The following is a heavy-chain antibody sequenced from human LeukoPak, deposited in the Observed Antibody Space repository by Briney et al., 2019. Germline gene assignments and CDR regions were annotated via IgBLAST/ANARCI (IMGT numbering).Heavy chain of an antibody. J-gene: IGHJ5*02. Sequence: PSETLSLTCTVSGGSISSYYWSWIRQPPGKGLEWIGYIYYSGSTNYNPSLKSRVTISVDTSKNQFSLKLSSVTAADTAVYYCARWGAGRNWFDPWGQGTLVTVSS. CDR1: GGSISSYY. D-gene: IGHD1-26*01. CDR3: ARWGAGRNWFDP. V-gene: IGHV4-59*08. CDR2: IYYSGST.